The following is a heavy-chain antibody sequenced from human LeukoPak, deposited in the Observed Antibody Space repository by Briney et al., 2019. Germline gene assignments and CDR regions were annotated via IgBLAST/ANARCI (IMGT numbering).Heavy chain of an antibody. CDR1: GGSISSGGYY. V-gene: IGHV4-39*01. D-gene: IGHD6-13*01. CDR3: ASRSSWYGGAWFDY. Sequence: SETLSLTCTVSGGSISSGGYYWSWIRQHPGKGLEWIGYIYYSGSTYYNPSLKSRVIISVDTSKNQFSLKLSSVTAADTAVYYCASRSSWYGGAWFDYWGQGTLVTVSS. J-gene: IGHJ4*02. CDR2: IYYSGST.